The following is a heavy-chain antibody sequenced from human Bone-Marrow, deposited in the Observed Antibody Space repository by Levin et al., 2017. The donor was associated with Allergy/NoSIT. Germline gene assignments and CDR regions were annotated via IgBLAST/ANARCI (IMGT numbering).Heavy chain of an antibody. J-gene: IGHJ5*02. CDR3: ARGGVPLAFRLDP. V-gene: IGHV1-69*02. D-gene: IGHD1-1*01. Sequence: ASVKVSCKASGGSFGDFTIHWVRQAPGQGLEYMGRIIPALGIAIYAQKFQGRVRITADRSTDTAYMELAGLKSDDTAVYYCARGGVPLAFRLDPWGQGTLITVSS. CDR2: IIPALGIA. CDR1: GGSFGDFT.